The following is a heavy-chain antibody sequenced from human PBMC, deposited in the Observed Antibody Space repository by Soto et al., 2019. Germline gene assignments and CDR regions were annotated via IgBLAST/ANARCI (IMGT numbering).Heavy chain of an antibody. Sequence: QVQLVESGGGVVQPGRSLRLSCAASGFTFSSYGMHWVRQAPGKGLGWAAVISYDGSNKYYADSVKGRFTISRDNCKYTPYLEMDSRMAEDTAVYYFAKRRDYGGCRAYYYRLYKGVWCKGTTVTVSS. CDR1: GFTFSSYG. J-gene: IGHJ6*03. CDR2: ISYDGSNK. CDR3: AKRRDYGGCRAYYYRLYKGV. V-gene: IGHV3-30*18. D-gene: IGHD4-17*01.